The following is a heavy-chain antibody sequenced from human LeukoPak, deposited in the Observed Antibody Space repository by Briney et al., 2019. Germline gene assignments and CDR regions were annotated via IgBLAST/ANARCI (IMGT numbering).Heavy chain of an antibody. Sequence: GGSLRLSCAASGFTFSSYSMNWVRQAPGKGLEWVAVISYDGSNKYYADSVKGRFTISRDNSKNTLYLQMNSLRAEGTAVYYCARAPALWFGEFHFDHWGQGTLVTVSS. D-gene: IGHD3-10*01. CDR2: ISYDGSNK. V-gene: IGHV3-30*05. J-gene: IGHJ4*02. CDR1: GFTFSSYS. CDR3: ARAPALWFGEFHFDH.